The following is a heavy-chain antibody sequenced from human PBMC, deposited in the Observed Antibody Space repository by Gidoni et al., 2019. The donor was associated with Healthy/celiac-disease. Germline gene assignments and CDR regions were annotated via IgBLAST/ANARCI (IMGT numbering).Heavy chain of an antibody. CDR1: GYTFTSYG. D-gene: IGHD3-16*02. Sequence: VQLVQSGAEVKKPGASVKVSCKASGYTFTSYGISWVRQAPVQGLEWMGWISAYNGNTNYAQKLQGRVTMTTDTSTSTAYMELRSLRSDDTAVYYCARDRGADYDYIWGSYRYRGELDYWGQGTLVTVSS. CDR3: ARDRGADYDYIWGSYRYRGELDY. J-gene: IGHJ4*02. CDR2: ISAYNGNT. V-gene: IGHV1-18*01.